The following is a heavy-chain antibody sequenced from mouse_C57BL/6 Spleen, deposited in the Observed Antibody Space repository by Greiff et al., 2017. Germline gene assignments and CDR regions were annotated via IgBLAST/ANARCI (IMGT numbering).Heavy chain of an antibody. CDR2: ISSGGDYI. J-gene: IGHJ2*01. CDR3: TRGRVGDYFDY. Sequence: EVMLVESGEGLVKPGGSLKLSCAASGFTFSSYALSWVRQTPEKRLEWVAYISSGGDYIYYADTVKGRFTISRDNARNTLYLQMSSLKSEYTTMYYCTRGRVGDYFDYWGQGTTLTVSS. D-gene: IGHD1-1*01. CDR1: GFTFSSYA. V-gene: IGHV5-9-1*02.